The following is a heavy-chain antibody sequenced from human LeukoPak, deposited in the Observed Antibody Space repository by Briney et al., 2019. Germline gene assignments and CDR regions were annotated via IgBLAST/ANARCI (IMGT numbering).Heavy chain of an antibody. CDR1: GGSISSYY. V-gene: IGHV4-59*01. CDR3: AREETYCSSTSCYAHWLDP. D-gene: IGHD2-2*01. J-gene: IGHJ5*02. Sequence: SETLSLTCTVSGGSISSYYWSWIRQPPGKGLEWIGYIYYSGSTNYNPSLKSRVTISVDTSKNQFSLKLSSVTAADTAVYYCAREETYCSSTSCYAHWLDPWGQGTLVTVSS. CDR2: IYYSGST.